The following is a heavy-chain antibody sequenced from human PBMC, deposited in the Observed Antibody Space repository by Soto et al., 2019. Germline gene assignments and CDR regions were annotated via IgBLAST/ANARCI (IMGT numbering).Heavy chain of an antibody. Sequence: PGGSLRLSCEASGFSLSNAWMDWVRQAPGKGLEWVGRIKSISDGGTPDYPAPVKGRFIISRDDSKNTLFLQMNSLITEDTAMYYCTTETHHGSGWYGAFNIWGQGTMVTVSS. J-gene: IGHJ3*02. V-gene: IGHV3-15*01. CDR1: GFSLSNAW. CDR2: IKSISDGGTP. CDR3: TTETHHGSGWYGAFNI. D-gene: IGHD6-19*01.